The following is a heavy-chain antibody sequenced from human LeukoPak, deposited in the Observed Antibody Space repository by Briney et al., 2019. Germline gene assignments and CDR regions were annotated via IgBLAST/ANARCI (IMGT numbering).Heavy chain of an antibody. CDR1: GFTVSSNY. V-gene: IGHV3-53*01. J-gene: IGHJ4*02. CDR3: ARDFYDFWGGYWV. CDR2: IFRDGSR. D-gene: IGHD3-3*01. Sequence: GGSLRLSCAVSGFTVSSNYMSWVRQAPGKGLQWVSTIFRDGSRYYEDSVRGRFSISRDDSKNILSLQMTNLRAEDTAVYYCARDFYDFWGGYWVWGQGTLVTVSS.